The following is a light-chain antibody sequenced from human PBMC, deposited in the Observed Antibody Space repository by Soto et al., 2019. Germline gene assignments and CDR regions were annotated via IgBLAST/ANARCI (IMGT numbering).Light chain of an antibody. CDR2: SAT. Sequence: DIQMTQSPSYLLASVGDRVTLTCRASQSISTFLNWYQQTTGKAPKLLIYSATSLGTGVSSRFSAFASATYFTLTIINVQPEDAATYCCQQSHSTPLYFGGGTKLQIK. CDR1: QSISTF. J-gene: IGKJ4*01. V-gene: IGKV1-39*01. CDR3: QQSHSTPLY.